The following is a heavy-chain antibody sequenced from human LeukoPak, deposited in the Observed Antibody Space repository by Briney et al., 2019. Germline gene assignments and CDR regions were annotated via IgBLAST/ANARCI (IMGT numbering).Heavy chain of an antibody. CDR2: ISSSGSTI. V-gene: IGHV3-48*03. J-gene: IGHJ5*02. D-gene: IGHD1-1*01. CDR1: GFTFSSYE. Sequence: GGSLRLSCAASGFTFSSYEMNWVRQAPGKGLEWVSYISSSGSTIYYADSVKGRFTISRDNAKNSLYLQMNSLRAEDTAVYYCAKSPRSTQGNRNDKGNWFDPWGQGTLVTVSS. CDR3: AKSPRSTQGNRNDKGNWFDP.